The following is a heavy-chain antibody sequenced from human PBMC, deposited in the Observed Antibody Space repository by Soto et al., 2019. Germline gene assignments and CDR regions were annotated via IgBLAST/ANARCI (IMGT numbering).Heavy chain of an antibody. D-gene: IGHD3-10*01. CDR2: IIPILGIA. CDR3: HQLWFGELGPIDY. CDR1: GYTFTSYA. Sequence: ASVKVSCEACGYTFTSYAMNWVRQAPGQGLEWMGRIIPILGIANYAQKFQGRVTITADKSTSTAYMELSSLRSEDTAVYYCHQLWFGELGPIDYWGQGTLVTVSS. J-gene: IGHJ4*02. V-gene: IGHV1-69*04.